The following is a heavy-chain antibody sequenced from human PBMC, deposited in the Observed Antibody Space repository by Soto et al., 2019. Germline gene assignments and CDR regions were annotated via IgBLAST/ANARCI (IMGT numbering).Heavy chain of an antibody. V-gene: IGHV3-30-3*01. Sequence: GGSLRLSCAASGFTFSSYAMHWVRQAPGKGLEWVAVISYDGSNKYYADSVKGRFTISRDNSKNTLYLQMNSLRAEDTAVYYCARDGYSAAAAGGYYGMDVWGQGTTVTVSS. CDR3: ARDGYSAAAAGGYYGMDV. CDR2: ISYDGSNK. CDR1: GFTFSSYA. J-gene: IGHJ6*02. D-gene: IGHD3-22*01.